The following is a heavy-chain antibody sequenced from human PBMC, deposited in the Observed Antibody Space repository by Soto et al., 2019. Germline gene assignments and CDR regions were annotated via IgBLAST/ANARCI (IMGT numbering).Heavy chain of an antibody. D-gene: IGHD2-2*01. V-gene: IGHV4-39*01. J-gene: IGHJ6*02. CDR1: SAPVSSSTYT. CDR2: IYYSGST. CDR3: ARLHGYCISSSCHGHYAMDV. Sequence: SETLSLTCTVSSAPVSSSTYTWGWIRQPPGKGLEWIGSIYYSGSTYYNPSLNSRVTVSVDTSKNQFSLKVTSVTAADTAVYYCARLHGYCISSSCHGHYAMDVRGQGTTVTVSS.